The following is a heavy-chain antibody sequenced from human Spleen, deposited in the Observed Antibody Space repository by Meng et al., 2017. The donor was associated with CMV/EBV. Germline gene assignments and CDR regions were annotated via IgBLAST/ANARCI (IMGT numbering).Heavy chain of an antibody. D-gene: IGHD1-26*01. CDR3: ARDGVSSGSDYGTYRYYGMDV. V-gene: IGHV1-69*10. J-gene: IGHJ6*02. Sequence: SVKVSSKASGGSFSSNAISWARQAPGQGLEWMGGLISVLNTANYAPKFQGRVTITEAKSLNTVYMELSSLTSEDTAVYYCARDGVSSGSDYGTYRYYGMDVWGQGTTVTVSS. CDR1: GGSFSSNA. CDR2: LISVLNTA.